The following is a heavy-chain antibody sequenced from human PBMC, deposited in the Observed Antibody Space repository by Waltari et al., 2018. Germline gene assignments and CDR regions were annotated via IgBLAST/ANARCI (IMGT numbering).Heavy chain of an antibody. CDR1: GFSLSTSGVG. CDR3: AHTGGHYGDSY. Sequence: QITLKESGPTLVKPTQTLTLTCPFSGFSLSTSGVGVCWIRQPPGKALEWLALIYWNDDKRYSPSLKSRLTITKDTSKNQVVLTRTNMDPVDTATYYCAHTGGHYGDSYWGQGTLVTVSS. D-gene: IGHD4-17*01. V-gene: IGHV2-5*01. J-gene: IGHJ4*02. CDR2: IYWNDDK.